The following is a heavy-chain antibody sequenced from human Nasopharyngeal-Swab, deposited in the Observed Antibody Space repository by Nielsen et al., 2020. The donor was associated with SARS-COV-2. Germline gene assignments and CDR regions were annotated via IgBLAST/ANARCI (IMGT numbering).Heavy chain of an antibody. CDR2: IKQDGSEK. CDR3: ARVGGRTSPMGS. Sequence: ARSLRLSCVASGFTFRDYWMSWVRQAPAKGLEWVASIKQDGSEKNYVDSVKGRFTISRDNAKNSLFLQMDSLRTEDTAFYYCARVGGRTSPMGSWSQGTLVTVSS. D-gene: IGHD3-10*01. V-gene: IGHV3-7*01. J-gene: IGHJ4*02. CDR1: GFTFRDYW.